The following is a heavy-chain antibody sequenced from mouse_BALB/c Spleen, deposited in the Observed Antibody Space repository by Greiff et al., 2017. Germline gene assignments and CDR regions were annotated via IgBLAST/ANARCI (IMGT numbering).Heavy chain of an antibody. CDR2: ISSGSSTI. CDR3: AMMYGFAY. J-gene: IGHJ3*01. V-gene: IGHV5-17*02. CDR1: GFTFSSFG. D-gene: IGHD2-14*01. Sequence: EVKLMESGGGLVQPGGSRKLSCADSGFTFSSFGMHWVRQAPEKGLEWVAYISSGSSTIYYADTVKGRFTISRDNPKNTLFLQMTSLRSEDTAMYYCAMMYGFAYWGQGTLVTVSA.